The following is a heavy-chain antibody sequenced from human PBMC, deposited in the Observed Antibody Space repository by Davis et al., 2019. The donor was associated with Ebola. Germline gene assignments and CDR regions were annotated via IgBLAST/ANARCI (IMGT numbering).Heavy chain of an antibody. D-gene: IGHD2-15*01. Sequence: MPSETLSLTCAVYGGSFSGYYWGWIRQPPGKGLEWIGEINHSGSTNYNPSLKSRVTMSVDTSKNQFSLKLRSVTAADTAVYYCARQNVAVVPAPDYWGQGTLVTVSS. J-gene: IGHJ4*01. V-gene: IGHV4-34*01. CDR1: GGSFSGYY. CDR2: INHSGST. CDR3: ARQNVAVVPAPDY.